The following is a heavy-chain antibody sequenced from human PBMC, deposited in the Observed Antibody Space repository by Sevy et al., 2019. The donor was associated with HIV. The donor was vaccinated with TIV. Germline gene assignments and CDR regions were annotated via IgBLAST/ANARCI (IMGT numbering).Heavy chain of an antibody. CDR2: ISPHNGDT. CDR3: ARAYCSGGRCYSLAF. D-gene: IGHD2-15*01. Sequence: ASVKVSCKVSGYTFTTYRITWVRQAPGQGLESMGWISPHNGDTYYALKFQGRVTLITDTSTTTAYMELRSLRSDDTAIYYCARAYCSGGRCYSLAFWGQGTLVTVSS. CDR1: GYTFTTYR. V-gene: IGHV1-18*01. J-gene: IGHJ4*02.